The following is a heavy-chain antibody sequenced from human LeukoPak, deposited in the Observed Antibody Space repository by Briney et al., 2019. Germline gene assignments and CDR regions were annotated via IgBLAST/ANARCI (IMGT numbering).Heavy chain of an antibody. Sequence: GASVKVSCKASGYTFTGYYIHWVRQAPGQGLEWMGWINPNSGATNYAQKFQGRVTMTRDTSISTAYMILSSMTSDDTAVYYCARGTYYGSGSYWENWGQGTLVTVSS. CDR2: INPNSGAT. CDR3: ARGTYYGSGSYWEN. D-gene: IGHD3-10*01. V-gene: IGHV1-2*02. CDR1: GYTFTGYY. J-gene: IGHJ4*02.